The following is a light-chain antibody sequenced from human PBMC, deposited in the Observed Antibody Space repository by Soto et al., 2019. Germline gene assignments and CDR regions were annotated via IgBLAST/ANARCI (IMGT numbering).Light chain of an antibody. CDR3: RQSGTSPRT. CDR1: QTVGNNY. V-gene: IGKV3-20*01. J-gene: IGKJ1*01. Sequence: EIVLTQSPGTLSLSPGERATLSCRASQTVGNNYLDWYQQKPGQAPRLLIYGASSRATVIPDRFSGSGSGTDFTLTISRLEPEDFAVYYCRQSGTSPRTFGQGTKVEIK. CDR2: GAS.